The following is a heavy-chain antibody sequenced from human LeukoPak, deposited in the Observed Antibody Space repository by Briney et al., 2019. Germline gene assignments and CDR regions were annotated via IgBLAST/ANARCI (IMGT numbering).Heavy chain of an antibody. CDR3: AKYPRPDWRYYYYDMYF. Sequence: GGSLRLSCGGSGFTFSSYAMSWVRQAPGKGLEWVSAISGSGSNTHYADSVKGRFTISRDHSKDTLYLQMNSLTAADTAVYYCAKYPRPDWRYYYYDMYFWGKGTRVTVSS. V-gene: IGHV3-23*01. CDR2: ISGSGSNT. J-gene: IGHJ6*03. CDR1: GFTFSSYA. D-gene: IGHD1-14*01.